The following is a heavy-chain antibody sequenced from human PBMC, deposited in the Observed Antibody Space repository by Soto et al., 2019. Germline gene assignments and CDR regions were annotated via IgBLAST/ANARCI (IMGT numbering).Heavy chain of an antibody. Sequence: GGSLRLSCAASGFTFSSYAMSWVRQAPGKGLEWVSAISGSGGSTYYADSVKGRFTISRDNSKNTLYLQMNSLRAEDTAVYYYAKDPGTPRIAVAGGAFDYWGQGTLVTVSS. CDR2: ISGSGGST. CDR3: AKDPGTPRIAVAGGAFDY. D-gene: IGHD6-19*01. CDR1: GFTFSSYA. J-gene: IGHJ4*02. V-gene: IGHV3-23*01.